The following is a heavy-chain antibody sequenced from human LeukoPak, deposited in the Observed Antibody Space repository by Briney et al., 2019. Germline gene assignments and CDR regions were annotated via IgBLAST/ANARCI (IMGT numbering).Heavy chain of an antibody. Sequence: PSETLSLTCAVYGGSFSGYYWSWIRQPPGKGLEWIGEINQSGSTNYNPSLKSRVTISVDTSKNQFSLKLSSVTAADTAVYYCARGGAAAGRNYYYMDVWGKGTTVTVSS. J-gene: IGHJ6*03. D-gene: IGHD6-13*01. CDR2: INQSGST. CDR3: ARGGAAAGRNYYYMDV. CDR1: GGSFSGYY. V-gene: IGHV4-34*01.